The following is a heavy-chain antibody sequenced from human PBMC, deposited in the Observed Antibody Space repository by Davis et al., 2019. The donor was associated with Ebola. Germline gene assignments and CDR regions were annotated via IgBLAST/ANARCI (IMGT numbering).Heavy chain of an antibody. CDR1: GGSISSYY. J-gene: IGHJ3*01. CDR2: VYYSWALYYSGTT. V-gene: IGHV4-59*08. D-gene: IGHD2-21*02. Sequence: MPSETLSLTCTVSGGSISSYYWSWIWQPPRKGLEWFGYVYYSWALYYSGTTNYNPPLKNRVTISLDTSKSHFSLKLTSVTAADTAVYYCARQWTLREAFDVWGQGTMVTVSS. CDR3: ARQWTLREAFDV.